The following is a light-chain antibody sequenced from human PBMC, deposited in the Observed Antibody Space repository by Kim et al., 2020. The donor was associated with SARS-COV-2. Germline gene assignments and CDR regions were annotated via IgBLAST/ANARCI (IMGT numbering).Light chain of an antibody. CDR1: YNY. V-gene: IGLV2-11*01. CDR2: DVS. J-gene: IGLJ2*01. Sequence: YNYVSWYQQHPGKTPKLMIYDVSKRPSGVPDRFSGSKSGNTTSLTISGHQAEDEADYYCCSYAGSYTLVFGGGTQLTVL. CDR3: CSYAGSYTLV.